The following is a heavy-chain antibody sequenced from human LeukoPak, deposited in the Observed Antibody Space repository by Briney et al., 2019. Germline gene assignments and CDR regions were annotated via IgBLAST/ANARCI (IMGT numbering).Heavy chain of an antibody. CDR1: GGSFSGYY. V-gene: IGHV4-34*01. D-gene: IGHD1-26*01. CDR2: INHSGST. CDR3: ARDNRGWWELRRNDAFDI. J-gene: IGHJ3*02. Sequence: SETLSLTCAVYGGSFSGYYWSWIRQPPGKGLEWIGEINHSGSTNYNPSLKSRVTISVDTSKNQFSLKLSSVTAADTAVYYCARDNRGWWELRRNDAFDIWGQGTMVTVSS.